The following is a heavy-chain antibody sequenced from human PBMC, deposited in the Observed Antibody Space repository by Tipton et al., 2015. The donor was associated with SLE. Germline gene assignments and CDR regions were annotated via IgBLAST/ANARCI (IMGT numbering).Heavy chain of an antibody. V-gene: IGHV4-39*01. CDR3: AGSSPGYTSGGGSLDS. Sequence: TLSLTCTLSGGSVSSSFDYWGWIRQPPGKGLEWIGNIYRTGTPFYNPSLKSRLTISVDPSRNQFSRKLNSATAADTALYYCAGSSPGYTSGGGSLDSWGPGTLVTVSS. D-gene: IGHD6-19*01. CDR1: GGSVSSSFDY. CDR2: IYRTGTP. J-gene: IGHJ4*02.